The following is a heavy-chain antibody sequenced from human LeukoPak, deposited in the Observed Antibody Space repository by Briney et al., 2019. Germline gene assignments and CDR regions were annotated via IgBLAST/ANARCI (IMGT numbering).Heavy chain of an antibody. J-gene: IGHJ4*02. Sequence: GGSLRLSCAASGFTFNTYSMNWVRQAPGKGLEWVSSISSSSIYMSHADSVKGRFTISRDDAKNALYLQMNSLRVEDTAVYYCASDLQGNTTGGPGGYWGQGTLVTVSS. V-gene: IGHV3-21*06. CDR1: GFTFNTYS. CDR2: ISSSSIYM. D-gene: IGHD2-8*02. CDR3: ASDLQGNTTGGPGGY.